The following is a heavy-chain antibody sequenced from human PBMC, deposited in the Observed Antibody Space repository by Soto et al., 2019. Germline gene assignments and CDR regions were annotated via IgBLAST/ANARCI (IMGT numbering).Heavy chain of an antibody. V-gene: IGHV3-33*01. CDR3: ARDAGMTTVVSACDY. J-gene: IGHJ4*02. CDR2: IWYDGSNK. CDR1: GFTFSSYG. Sequence: QVQLVESGGGVVQPGRSLRLSCAASGFTFSSYGMHWVRQAPGKGLEWVAVIWYDGSNKYYADSVKGRFTISRDNSKNTLYLQMNSLRAEDTAVYYCARDAGMTTVVSACDYWGQGTLVTVSS. D-gene: IGHD4-17*01.